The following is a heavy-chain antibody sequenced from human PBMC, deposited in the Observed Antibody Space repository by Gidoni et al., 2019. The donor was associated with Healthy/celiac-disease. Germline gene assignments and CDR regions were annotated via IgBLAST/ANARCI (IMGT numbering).Heavy chain of an antibody. CDR2: IYTSGST. CDR3: ARDRWYFDL. Sequence: QVQLQESGPGLVKPSQTLSLTCTVSGGSISSGSYYWSWIRQPAGKGLEWIGRIYTSGSTNYNPSLKSLVTMSVDTSKNQFSLKLSSVTAADTAVYYCARDRWYFDLWGRGTLVTVSS. J-gene: IGHJ2*01. CDR1: GGSISSGSYY. V-gene: IGHV4-61*02.